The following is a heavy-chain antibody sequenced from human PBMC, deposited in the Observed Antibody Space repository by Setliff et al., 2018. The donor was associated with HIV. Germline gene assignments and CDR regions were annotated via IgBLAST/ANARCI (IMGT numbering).Heavy chain of an antibody. J-gene: IGHJ5*02. CDR1: GGSTSSYY. Sequence: SETLSLTCTVSGGSTSSYYWSWIRQPPGKGLEWIGYIYTSGSTNYNPSLKSRVTISVDTSKNQFSLKLSAVTAADTAVNYCARQTYYYDNSGHNWFDPWGQGTLVTVSS. V-gene: IGHV4-4*08. CDR2: IYTSGST. D-gene: IGHD3-22*01. CDR3: ARQTYYYDNSGHNWFDP.